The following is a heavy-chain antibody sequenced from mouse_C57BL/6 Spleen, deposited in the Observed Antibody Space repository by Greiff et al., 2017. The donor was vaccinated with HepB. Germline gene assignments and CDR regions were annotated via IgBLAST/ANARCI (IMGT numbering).Heavy chain of an antibody. CDR3: ARERLRGFAY. CDR2: IHPNSGST. D-gene: IGHD2-4*01. CDR1: GYTYTSYW. V-gene: IGHV1-64*01. Sequence: QVQLQQPGAELVKPGASVKLSCKASGYTYTSYWMHWVKQRPGQGLEWIGMIHPNSGSTNYNEKFKSKATLTVDKSSSTAYMQLSSLTSEDSAVYYCARERLRGFAYWGQGTLVTVSA. J-gene: IGHJ3*01.